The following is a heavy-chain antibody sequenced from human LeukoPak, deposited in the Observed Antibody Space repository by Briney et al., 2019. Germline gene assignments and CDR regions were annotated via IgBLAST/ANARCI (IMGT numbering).Heavy chain of an antibody. D-gene: IGHD5-12*01. V-gene: IGHV1-18*01. CDR1: GYTFTSYG. CDR3: AVSGYDLREGYYFDY. J-gene: IGHJ4*02. Sequence: ASVKVSCKASGYTFTSYGISWVRQAPGQGLEWMGWISAYNGNTNYAQKLQGRVAMTTDTSTSTAYMELRSLRSDDTAVYYCAVSGYDLREGYYFDYWGQGTLVTVSS. CDR2: ISAYNGNT.